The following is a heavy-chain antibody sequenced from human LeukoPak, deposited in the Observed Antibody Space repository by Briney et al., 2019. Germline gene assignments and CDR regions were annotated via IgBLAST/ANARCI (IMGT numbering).Heavy chain of an antibody. CDR1: GYTHTDYY. V-gene: IGHV1-2*06. CDR3: ARVGYYESSGYYEY. J-gene: IGHJ4*02. CDR2: INPNSGGT. Sequence: ASVKVSCKASGYTHTDYYMHWVRQAPGQGLEWMGRINPNSGGTNYAQKFQGRVTMTRDTSISTVYMELSRLRSDDTAVYYCARVGYYESSGYYEYWGQGTLVTVS. D-gene: IGHD3-22*01.